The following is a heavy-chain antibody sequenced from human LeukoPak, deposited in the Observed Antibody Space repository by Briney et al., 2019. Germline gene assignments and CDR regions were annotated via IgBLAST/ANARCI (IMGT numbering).Heavy chain of an antibody. CDR1: GFTFSSYA. V-gene: IGHV3-30-3*01. J-gene: IGHJ4*02. CDR3: ARGPGYCSSTSCSGGIVY. CDR2: ISYDGSNK. D-gene: IGHD2-2*01. Sequence: GGSLRLSCAASGFTFSSYAMHWVRQAPGKGLEWVAVISYDGSNKYYADSVKGRFTISRDNSKNTLYLQMNSLGAEGTAVYYCARGPGYCSSTSCSGGIVYWDQGTLVTVSS.